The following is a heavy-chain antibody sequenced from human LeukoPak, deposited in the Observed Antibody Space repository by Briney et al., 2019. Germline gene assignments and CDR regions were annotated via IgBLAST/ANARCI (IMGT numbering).Heavy chain of an antibody. CDR3: ARSDVGDNWFDP. CDR2: IDPKSGGT. D-gene: IGHD3-16*01. J-gene: IGHJ5*02. V-gene: IGHV1-2*02. Sequence: ASVKVSCKASGYTFTDYFMHWVRQAPGQGPEWMGWIDPKSGGTNYAEKFQGRVTMTRDTSISTAYMELSRLRSDDTAVYYCARSDVGDNWFDPWGQGTLVTVSS. CDR1: GYTFTDYF.